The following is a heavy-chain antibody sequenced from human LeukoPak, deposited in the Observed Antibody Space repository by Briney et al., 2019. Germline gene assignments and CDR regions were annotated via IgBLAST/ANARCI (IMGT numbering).Heavy chain of an antibody. CDR1: GFTFGDYA. V-gene: IGHV3-49*03. J-gene: IGHJ4*02. CDR2: IRSKAYGGTT. Sequence: PGGSLRLSCTASGFTFGDYAMSWFRQAPGKGLEWVGFIRSKAYGGTTEYAASVKGRFTISRDDSKSIAYLQMNSLKTEDTAVHYCTREGHQLAFDYWGQGTLVTVSS. CDR3: TREGHQLAFDY. D-gene: IGHD6-13*01.